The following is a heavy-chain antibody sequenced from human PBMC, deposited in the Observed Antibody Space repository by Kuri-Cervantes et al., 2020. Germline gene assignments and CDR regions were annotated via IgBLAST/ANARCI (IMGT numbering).Heavy chain of an antibody. CDR1: GFTFSSYG. D-gene: IGHD3-22*01. J-gene: IGHJ4*02. V-gene: IGHV3-30*03. CDR2: ISYDGSNK. Sequence: GESLKISCAASGFTFSSYGMHWVRQAPGKGLEWVAVISYDGSNKYYADSVKGRFTISRDNSKNTLYLQMNSLRAEDTAVYYCARRGFYDSSGRFDYWGQGTLVTVSS. CDR3: ARRGFYDSSGRFDY.